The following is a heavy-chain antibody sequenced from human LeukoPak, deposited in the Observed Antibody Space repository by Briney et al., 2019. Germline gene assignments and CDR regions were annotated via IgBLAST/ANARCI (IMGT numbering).Heavy chain of an antibody. CDR1: GYTFTDYY. CDR2: VDPEDGET. CDR3: ATLPSGDYATFDY. Sequence: VKVSCRVSGYTFTDYYMHWVQQAPGKGLEWMGLVDPEDGETIYAEKFQGRVTITADTSTDTAYMELSSLRSEDTAVYYCATLPSGDYATFDYWGQGTLVTVSS. V-gene: IGHV1-69-2*01. D-gene: IGHD4-17*01. J-gene: IGHJ4*02.